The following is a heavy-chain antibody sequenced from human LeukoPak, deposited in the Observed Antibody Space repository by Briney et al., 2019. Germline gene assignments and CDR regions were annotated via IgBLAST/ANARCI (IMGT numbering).Heavy chain of an antibody. Sequence: GASVTVSCTASGYTFTDYYMHWVRQAPGQGLEWMGWINPNSGGTNFAQKFQGRVAMTRDTSISTAYLELGSLRSDDTAVYFCARARWQLVPYFDSWGQGTLVTVSS. CDR3: ARARWQLVPYFDS. CDR1: GYTFTDYY. CDR2: INPNSGGT. V-gene: IGHV1-2*02. J-gene: IGHJ4*02. D-gene: IGHD6-6*01.